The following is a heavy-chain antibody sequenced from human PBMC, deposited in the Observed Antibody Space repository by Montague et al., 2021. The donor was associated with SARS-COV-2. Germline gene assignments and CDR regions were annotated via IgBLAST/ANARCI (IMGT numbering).Heavy chain of an antibody. V-gene: IGHV3-21*01. CDR3: ARDDYVWGSYRYSQYNWFDP. CDR1: GFTLSSYS. Sequence: SLRLSCAASGFTLSSYSMNWVRQAPGKGLEWVSSISSSSSYIYYADSVKGRFTISRDNAKNSLYLQMNSLRAEDTAVYYCARDDYVWGSYRYSQYNWFDPWGQGTLVTVSA. J-gene: IGHJ5*02. D-gene: IGHD3-16*02. CDR2: ISSSSSYI.